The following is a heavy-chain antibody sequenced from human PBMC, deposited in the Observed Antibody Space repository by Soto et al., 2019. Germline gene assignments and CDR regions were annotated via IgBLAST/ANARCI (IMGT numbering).Heavy chain of an antibody. V-gene: IGHV3-53*01. Sequence: GESLKISCAASGFTVSSNYMSWVRQAPGKGLEWVSVIYSGGSTYYADSVKGRFTISRDNSKNTLYLQMNSLRAEDTAVYYCARDRHHPGGYYYGMDVWGQGTTVTVSS. J-gene: IGHJ6*02. CDR2: IYSGGST. CDR3: ARDRHHPGGYYYGMDV. CDR1: GFTVSSNY. D-gene: IGHD2-21*01.